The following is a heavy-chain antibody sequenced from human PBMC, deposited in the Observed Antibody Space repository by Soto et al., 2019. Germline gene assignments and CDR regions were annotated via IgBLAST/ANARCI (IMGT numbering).Heavy chain of an antibody. J-gene: IGHJ6*02. D-gene: IGHD1-20*01. CDR2: ISSRGGDT. CDR1: GFPSSDYA. CDR3: AKDLFPALSGKDYYYGLDV. Sequence: PGGSLRLSCAASGFPSSDYAMSWVRQAPGKGLQWVSVISSRGGDTYYADSVRGRFTISRDNSKSTLSLQMNSLRAEDTAIYYCAKDLFPALSGKDYYYGLDVWGPGTTVTVSS. V-gene: IGHV3-23*01.